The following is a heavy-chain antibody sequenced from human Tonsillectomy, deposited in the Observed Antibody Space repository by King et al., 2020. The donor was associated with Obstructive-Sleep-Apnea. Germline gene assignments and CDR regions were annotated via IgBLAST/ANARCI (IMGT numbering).Heavy chain of an antibody. J-gene: IGHJ3*02. D-gene: IGHD3-10*01. CDR2: MSFDGSNK. Sequence: VQLVESGGGVVQPGRSLRLSCAASGFTFSSYGMHWVRQAPGKGLEWVAVMSFDGSNKQYSDFVKGRFTISRDNSKNTVYLQMNSLRAEDTAVYYCAKESAYYGSGSHYMGAFDIWGQGTMVTVSS. V-gene: IGHV3-30*18. CDR3: AKESAYYGSGSHYMGAFDI. CDR1: GFTFSSYG.